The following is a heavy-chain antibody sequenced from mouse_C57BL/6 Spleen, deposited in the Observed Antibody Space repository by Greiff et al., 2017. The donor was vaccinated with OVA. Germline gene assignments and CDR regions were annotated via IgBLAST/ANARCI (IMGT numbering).Heavy chain of an antibody. V-gene: IGHV1-74*01. CDR2: IHPSDSDT. CDR1: GYTFTSYW. J-gene: IGHJ4*01. D-gene: IGHD2-12*01. CDR3: AIFYREDYYAMDY. Sequence: HPVAELVKPGASYNLSCKASGYTFTSYWMHWVKQRPGQGLEWIGRIHPSDSDTNYNQKFKGKATLTVDKSSSTAYMQLSSLTSEDSAVYYCAIFYREDYYAMDYWGKGTSVTVSS.